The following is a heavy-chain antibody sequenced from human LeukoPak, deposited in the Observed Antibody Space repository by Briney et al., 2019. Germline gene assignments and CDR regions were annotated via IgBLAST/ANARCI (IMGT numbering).Heavy chain of an antibody. V-gene: IGHV4-59*01. CDR2: IYYSGST. Sequence: PSETLSLTCTVSGGSISSYYWSWIRQPPGKGLEWIGYIYYSGSTNYNPSLKSRVTISVDTSKNQFSLKLGSVTAADTAVYYCAREQGAYYYGSGSYYKGAFDIWGQGTMVTVSS. CDR3: AREQGAYYYGSGSYYKGAFDI. J-gene: IGHJ3*02. CDR1: GGSISSYY. D-gene: IGHD3-10*01.